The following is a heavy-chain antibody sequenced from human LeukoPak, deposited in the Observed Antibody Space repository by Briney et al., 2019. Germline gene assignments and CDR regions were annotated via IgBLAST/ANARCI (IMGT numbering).Heavy chain of an antibody. D-gene: IGHD3-22*01. CDR2: IIPIFGTA. CDR3: ARGYPYYYDSSGYYPY. Sequence: ASVKVSCKASGGTFSSYAISWVRQAPGQGLEWMGGIIPIFGTANYAQKFQGRVTITADESTSAAYMELSSLRSEDTAVYYCARGYPYYYDSSGYYPYWGQGTLVTVSS. CDR1: GGTFSSYA. J-gene: IGHJ4*02. V-gene: IGHV1-69*01.